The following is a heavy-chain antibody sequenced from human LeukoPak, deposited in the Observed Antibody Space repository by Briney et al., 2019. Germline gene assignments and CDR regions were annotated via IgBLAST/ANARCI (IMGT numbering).Heavy chain of an antibody. V-gene: IGHV4-30-2*01. J-gene: IGHJ5*02. Sequence: NPSETLSLTCAVSGDSISSGDYSWSWIRQPSGKGLEWIGYIFHSGSSYYNPSLKSRVTISVDKSKNQFSLRLTSLTAADTAVYYCARELWFVNAPGSWFDPWGQGTLVTVSS. CDR1: GDSISSGDYS. CDR3: ARELWFVNAPGSWFDP. D-gene: IGHD3-10*01. CDR2: IFHSGSS.